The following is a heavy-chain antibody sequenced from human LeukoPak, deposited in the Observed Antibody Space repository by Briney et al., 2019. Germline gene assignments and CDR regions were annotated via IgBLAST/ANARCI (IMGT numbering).Heavy chain of an antibody. Sequence: GGSLRLSCAASGFTFDDYTMHWVRQAPGKGLEWVSLISWDGGSTYYADSVRGRFTISRDNSKNSLYLQMNSLITEDTALYYCAKGASGYYDSSGYDPYYFDYWGQGTLVTVSS. D-gene: IGHD3-22*01. V-gene: IGHV3-43*01. CDR1: GFTFDDYT. CDR2: ISWDGGST. J-gene: IGHJ4*02. CDR3: AKGASGYYDSSGYDPYYFDY.